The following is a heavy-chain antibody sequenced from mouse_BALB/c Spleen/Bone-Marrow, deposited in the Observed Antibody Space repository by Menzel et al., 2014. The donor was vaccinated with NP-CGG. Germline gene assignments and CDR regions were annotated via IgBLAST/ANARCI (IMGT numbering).Heavy chain of an antibody. CDR3: ARKYGDY. D-gene: IGHD2-10*02. CDR2: IYPGDGET. J-gene: IGHJ2*01. CDR1: GYPFSSYW. Sequence: VQGVESGAELVRPGSSVKISCKASGYPFSSYWMSWVKRRPGQGLEWIGQIYPGDGETNYNGKFKGNATLTADKSSSTAYMQLISLTSEDSAVYFCARKYGDYWGQGTTLTVSS. V-gene: IGHV1-80*01.